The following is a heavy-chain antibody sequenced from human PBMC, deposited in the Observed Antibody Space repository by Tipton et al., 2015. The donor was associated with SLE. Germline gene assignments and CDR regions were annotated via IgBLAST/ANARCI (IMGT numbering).Heavy chain of an antibody. Sequence: QLVQSGAEVKKPGASVKVSCKASGYTFTSYGISWVRQAPGQGLEWMGGIIPIFGTANYAQKFQGRVTITADESTSTAYMELSSLRSEDTAVYYCARGPLAVAARYYYYYMDVWGKGTTVTVSS. CDR1: GYTFTSYG. D-gene: IGHD6-19*01. J-gene: IGHJ6*03. CDR3: ARGPLAVAARYYYYYMDV. V-gene: IGHV1-69*13. CDR2: IIPIFGTA.